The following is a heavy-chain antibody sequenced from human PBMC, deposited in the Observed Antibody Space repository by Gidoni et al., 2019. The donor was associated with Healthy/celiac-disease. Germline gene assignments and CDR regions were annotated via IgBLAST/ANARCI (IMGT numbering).Heavy chain of an antibody. CDR2: ISGSGGST. J-gene: IGHJ4*02. CDR1: GITFSSYA. CDR3: AKEGAQARDFDY. Sequence: AASGITFSSYAMSWVSQAPGKGLEWVSAISGSGGSTYYADSLKGRFTISRDHSKNPLYLQMNSLSAEDTAVYYCAKEGAQARDFDYWGQGTLVTVSS. D-gene: IGHD3-16*01. V-gene: IGHV3-23*01.